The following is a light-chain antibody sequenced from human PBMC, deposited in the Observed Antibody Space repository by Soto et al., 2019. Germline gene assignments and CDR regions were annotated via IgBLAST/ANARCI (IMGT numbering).Light chain of an antibody. V-gene: IGKV3-20*01. CDR1: QSVSSSY. CDR3: QPFGSRPLFT. Sequence: EIVLMQSPGTLSLCPGERATLSCRASQSVSSSYLAWYQQKPGQAPRLLIYGASSRATGIPDRFSGSGSWNYFLTTIPIPEAEDSAVFCSQPFGSRPLFTFVPGTKVDVK. CDR2: GAS. J-gene: IGKJ3*01.